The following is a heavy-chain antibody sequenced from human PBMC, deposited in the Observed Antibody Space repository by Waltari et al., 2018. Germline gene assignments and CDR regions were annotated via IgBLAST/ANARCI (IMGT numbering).Heavy chain of an antibody. CDR1: GRSISSYY. CDR2: IYHSGST. Sequence: QVQLQESGPGLVKPSETLSLTCTVSGRSISSYYWSWIRQSPGKGLEWIGYIYHSGSTNYNPSLKSRVTISVDTSKNQFSLKLSSVTAADTAVYYCARHRLGYCSSTSCPRWFDPWGQGTLVTVSS. D-gene: IGHD2-2*01. J-gene: IGHJ5*02. V-gene: IGHV4-59*08. CDR3: ARHRLGYCSSTSCPRWFDP.